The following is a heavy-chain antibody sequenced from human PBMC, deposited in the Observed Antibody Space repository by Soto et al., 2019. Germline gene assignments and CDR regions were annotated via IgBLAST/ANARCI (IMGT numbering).Heavy chain of an antibody. CDR2: INWNSGSI. V-gene: IGHV3-9*01. D-gene: IGHD3-22*01. Sequence: EVQLVESGGGLVQPGRSLRLSCAAFGFTFEDYAMHWIRQTPGKGLEWVAGINWNSGSIGYADSVKGRFTISRDNANNSLYLQMDSLRTEDTASYFCAKGRGALAVVSNWFDPWGQGTLVTVSS. CDR3: AKGRGALAVVSNWFDP. J-gene: IGHJ5*02. CDR1: GFTFEDYA.